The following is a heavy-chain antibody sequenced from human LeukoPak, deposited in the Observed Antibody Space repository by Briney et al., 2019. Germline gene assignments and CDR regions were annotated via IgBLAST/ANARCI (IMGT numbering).Heavy chain of an antibody. Sequence: ASVKVSCKASGYTFNSHGISWVRQAPGQGLEWMGWISAYNGDTNYAQKFQGRVTLTTDRTTSTAYLELRNLRSDDTAVYYCARVIGGAANWFDPWGQGTLVTVSS. J-gene: IGHJ5*02. V-gene: IGHV1-18*04. D-gene: IGHD2-15*01. CDR1: GYTFNSHG. CDR3: ARVIGGAANWFDP. CDR2: ISAYNGDT.